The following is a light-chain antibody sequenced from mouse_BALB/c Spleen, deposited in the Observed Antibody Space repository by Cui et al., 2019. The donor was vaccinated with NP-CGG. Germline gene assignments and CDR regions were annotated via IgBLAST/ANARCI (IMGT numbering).Light chain of an antibody. CDR3: ALWYSNHWV. J-gene: IGLJ1*01. CDR2: GTN. CDR1: TGAVTTSNY. V-gene: IGLV1*01. Sequence: QAVVTPESALTTSPGETVTLTCRPSTGAVTTSNYANWVQAKPDHLFTGLIGGTNNRAPGVPARFSGSLIGDKAALTITGAQTEDEAIYFCALWYSNHWVFGGGSKLTVL.